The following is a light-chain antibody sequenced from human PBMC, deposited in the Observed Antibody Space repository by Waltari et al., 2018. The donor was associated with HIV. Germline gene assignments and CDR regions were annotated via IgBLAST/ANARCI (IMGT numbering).Light chain of an antibody. V-gene: IGLV3-25*03. J-gene: IGLJ3*02. CDR3: QSADSGCFHWV. CDR2: KAT. CDR1: ALPTPP. Sequence: SYQLTHPPSASVCPGLTAPINCSRDALPTPPAFWYQQRPGPAPLLLIYKATGRPSGIPERVSGSTSGATVTLTISGVQAEDEADYYCQSADSGCFHWVFGGGTKLTV.